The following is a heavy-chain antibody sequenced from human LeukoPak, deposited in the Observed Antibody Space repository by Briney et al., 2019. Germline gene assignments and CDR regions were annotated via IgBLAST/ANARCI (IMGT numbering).Heavy chain of an antibody. Sequence: ASVKVSCKASGYTFTSYDINWVRQATGQGLEWMGWMNPNSGNTGYAQKFQGRVTMTRSTSISTAYMELSSLRSEDTAVYYCARGLAYCGGDCYWFGSPRRYYFDYWGQGTLVTVSS. V-gene: IGHV1-8*01. CDR1: GYTFTSYD. CDR3: ARGLAYCGGDCYWFGSPRRYYFDY. J-gene: IGHJ4*02. CDR2: MNPNSGNT. D-gene: IGHD2-21*02.